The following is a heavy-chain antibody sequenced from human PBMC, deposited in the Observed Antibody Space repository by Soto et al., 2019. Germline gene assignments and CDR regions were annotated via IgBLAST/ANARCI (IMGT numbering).Heavy chain of an antibody. CDR1: GGTIRSPDW. CDR2: IFQSGST. CDR3: ARGRGRYSSGWSWFDP. Sequence: SETLSLTCGISGGTIRSPDWWTWVRQPPGKGLEWIGEIFQSGSTNYTPSLESRVTISVDKSKNQFSLTLTSVTAADTAVYFCARGRGRYSSGWSWFDPWGQGTLVTVSS. V-gene: IGHV4-4*02. D-gene: IGHD6-19*01. J-gene: IGHJ5*02.